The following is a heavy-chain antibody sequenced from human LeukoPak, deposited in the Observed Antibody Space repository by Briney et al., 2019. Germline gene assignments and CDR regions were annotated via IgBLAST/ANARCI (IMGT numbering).Heavy chain of an antibody. V-gene: IGHV3-23*01. CDR1: GFTFANYA. CDR2: ISGSGGST. Sequence: PGGSLRLSCAASGFTFANYAMSWVRQAPGKGLEWVSAISGSGGSTYYADSVKGRFTISRDNSKNTLYLQMNSLRAEDTAVYYCAKGDSIAARPHYFDYWGQGTLVTVSS. D-gene: IGHD6-6*01. J-gene: IGHJ4*02. CDR3: AKGDSIAARPHYFDY.